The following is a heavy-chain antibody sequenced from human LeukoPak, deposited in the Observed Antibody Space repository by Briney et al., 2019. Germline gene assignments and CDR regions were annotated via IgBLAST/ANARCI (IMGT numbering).Heavy chain of an antibody. V-gene: IGHV3-7*01. CDR3: ARDKIVGATFFDY. J-gene: IGHJ4*02. D-gene: IGHD1-26*01. Sequence: GGSLRLSCVASGFTFSNYWMSWVRQAPGKGLEWVASIKQDGGEEYYLDSVKGRFTISRDNAKNSLYLQMNSLRAEDTAVYYCARDKIVGATFFDYWGQGSLVTVSS. CDR2: IKQDGGEE. CDR1: GFTFSNYW.